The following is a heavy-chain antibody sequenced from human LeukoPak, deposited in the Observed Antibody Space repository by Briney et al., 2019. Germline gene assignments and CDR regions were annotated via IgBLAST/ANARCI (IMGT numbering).Heavy chain of an antibody. V-gene: IGHV4-39*07. CDR1: GGSISSSSYY. CDR3: ARGYRNGDY. D-gene: IGHD1-26*01. Sequence: SETLSLTCTVSGGSISSSSYYWSWIRQPPGKGLEWIGEINHSGSTNYNPSLKSRVTISVDTSKNQFSLKLSSVTAADTAVYYCARGYRNGDYWGQGTLVTVSS. J-gene: IGHJ4*02. CDR2: INHSGST.